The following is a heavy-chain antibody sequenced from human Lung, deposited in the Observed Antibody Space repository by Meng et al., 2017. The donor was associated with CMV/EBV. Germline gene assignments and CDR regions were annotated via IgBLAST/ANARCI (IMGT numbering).Heavy chain of an antibody. Sequence: SCAASGFTFRVSSMNWVRQAPGKGLEWVASISGNHRHIHYADSVKGRFTISRDNGKESLYLEMNSLRVEDTAVYYCARGLGYGDYEMNYLDYWGQGTLVTVSS. CDR2: ISGNHRHI. V-gene: IGHV3-21*01. D-gene: IGHD4-17*01. J-gene: IGHJ4*02. CDR1: GFTFRVSS. CDR3: ARGLGYGDYEMNYLDY.